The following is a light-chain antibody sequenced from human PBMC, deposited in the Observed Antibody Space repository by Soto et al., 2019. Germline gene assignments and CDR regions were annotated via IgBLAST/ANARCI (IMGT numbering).Light chain of an antibody. J-gene: IGKJ1*01. CDR3: HHYRDSRT. Sequence: DIVLTQSPGTLSLSPGERAPLSCRASQGFSNNYLAWYQQKPSQAPRLLIYGASSRATGIPDRISGSGSGTDFTLTISRLELEDFAVYYCHHYRDSRTFRQGTKVDIX. CDR2: GAS. CDR1: QGFSNNY. V-gene: IGKV3-20*01.